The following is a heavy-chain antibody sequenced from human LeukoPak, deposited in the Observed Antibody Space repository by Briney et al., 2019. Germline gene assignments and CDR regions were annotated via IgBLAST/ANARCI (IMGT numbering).Heavy chain of an antibody. J-gene: IGHJ3*01. CDR1: GGSISSNGYY. CDR3: AGLPSNDAFDL. V-gene: IGHV4-39*01. Sequence: SETLSLTCTVSGGSISSNGYYWGWIRQPPGKGLEWIATIHYSGTTYYNPSLNSRVTISVDTSKNQFLLKLSSVTAADTAVYYCAGLPSNDAFDLWGQGTMVTVSS. CDR2: IHYSGTT.